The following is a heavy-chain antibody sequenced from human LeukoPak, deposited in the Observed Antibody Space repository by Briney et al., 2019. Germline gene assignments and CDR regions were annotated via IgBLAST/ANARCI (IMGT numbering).Heavy chain of an antibody. Sequence: PGGSLRLSCAASGFTFSSFGMHWVRQAPGKGLEWVAAIWYDASNKYYADSVKGRLTISRDNSKNTLYLQMNSLRDDDTAVYYCVRGVGVSRFNYFDPWGQGTLVTVSS. V-gene: IGHV3-33*08. CDR2: IWYDASNK. CDR3: VRGVGVSRFNYFDP. CDR1: GFTFSSFG. D-gene: IGHD1-26*01. J-gene: IGHJ5*02.